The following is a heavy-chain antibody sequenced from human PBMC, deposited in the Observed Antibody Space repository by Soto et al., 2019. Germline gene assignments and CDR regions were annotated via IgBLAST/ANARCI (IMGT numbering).Heavy chain of an antibody. CDR3: ARSVDP. CDR1: GGSISSGGYY. CDR2: IFHRGTT. J-gene: IGHJ5*02. Sequence: QVQLQESGPGLVKPSQTLSLTCTVSGGSISSGGYYWSWIRQHPGKGQEWIGYIFHRGTTYYNPSHKSRVTISVDTSKNQFSRKLSSVTAADAAVYYCARSVDPWGQGTLVTVSS. V-gene: IGHV4-31*03.